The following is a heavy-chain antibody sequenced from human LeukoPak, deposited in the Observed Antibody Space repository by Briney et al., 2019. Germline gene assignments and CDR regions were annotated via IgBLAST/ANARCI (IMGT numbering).Heavy chain of an antibody. CDR1: GFTFSNAW. V-gene: IGHV3-15*01. CDR3: TTAEYDGSGYYGDY. Sequence: GGSLRLSCAASGFTFSNAWMSWVRQAPGKGLEWVGRIKSKTDGGTTDYAAPVKGRFTISRDDSKNTLYLQMNSLKTEDTAVYYCTTAEYDGSGYYGDYWGQGTLVTVSS. D-gene: IGHD3-22*01. CDR2: IKSKTDGGTT. J-gene: IGHJ4*02.